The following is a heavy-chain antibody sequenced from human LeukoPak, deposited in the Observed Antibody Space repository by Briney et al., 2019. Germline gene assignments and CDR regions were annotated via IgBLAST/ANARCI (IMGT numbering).Heavy chain of an antibody. D-gene: IGHD2-2*01. Sequence: SETLSLTCTVSGGSISRYYWTWIRQPAGKGLEWIGRIYSTGSASYNPSLQSRVTMSVDSSKNQFSLKVNSVTAADTAVYYCGRNFEASSNWYIQYWGQGSLVTVSS. V-gene: IGHV4-4*07. CDR2: IYSTGSA. J-gene: IGHJ1*01. CDR3: GRNFEASSNWYIQY. CDR1: GGSISRYY.